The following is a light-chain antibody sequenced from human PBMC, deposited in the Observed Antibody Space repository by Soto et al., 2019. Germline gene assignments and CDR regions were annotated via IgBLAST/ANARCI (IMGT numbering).Light chain of an antibody. CDR2: GAS. J-gene: IGKJ1*01. CDR1: XSXXXTY. V-gene: IGKV3-20*01. CDR3: QHFVNSLTWT. Sequence: EIVLTQSPGXLSLSPGEXXTXXXRASXSXXXTYXIRHQQKPGQAPRLLIYGASSRATGVPDRFSGGGSGTDFTLTISRLEPEDFAVYYCQHFVNSLTWTFGQGTKVEIK.